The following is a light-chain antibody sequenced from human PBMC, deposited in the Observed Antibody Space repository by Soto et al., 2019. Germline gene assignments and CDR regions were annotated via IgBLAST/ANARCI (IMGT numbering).Light chain of an antibody. J-gene: IGKJ4*01. CDR3: LQDYNYPLT. CDR1: QGIRHY. CDR2: AAS. Sequence: AIQMTQSPSSLSASVGDRVTITCRASQGIRHYLGWYQQKPGKAPKLLIYAASSVQSGFPSRFSGSGSGTDFTLTISSLQHEDFATYYCLQDYNYPLTFGGGTKVEIK. V-gene: IGKV1-6*01.